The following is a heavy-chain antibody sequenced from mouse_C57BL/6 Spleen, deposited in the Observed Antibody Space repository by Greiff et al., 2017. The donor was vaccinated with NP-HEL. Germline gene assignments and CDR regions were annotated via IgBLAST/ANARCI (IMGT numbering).Heavy chain of an antibody. CDR2: INPNNGGT. CDR1: GYTFTDYY. J-gene: IGHJ4*01. Sequence: EVQLQQSGPELVKPGASVKISCKASGYTFTDYYMNWVKQSHGKSLEWIGDINPNNGGTSYNQKFKGKATLTVDKSSSTAYMELRSLTSEDSAVYYCARGRDVPGYAMGYWGQGTSVTVSS. V-gene: IGHV1-26*01. D-gene: IGHD3-3*01. CDR3: ARGRDVPGYAMGY.